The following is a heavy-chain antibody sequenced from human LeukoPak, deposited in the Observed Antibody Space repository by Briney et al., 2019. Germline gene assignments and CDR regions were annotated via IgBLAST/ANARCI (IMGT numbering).Heavy chain of an antibody. J-gene: IGHJ4*02. Sequence: GGSLRLSCAASGFTFSSYAMHWVRQAPGKGLEWVVVISYDGSNKYYADSVKGRFTISRDNSKNTLYLQMNSLRAEDTAVYYCARGDDYGGIYYFDYWGQGTLATVSS. CDR3: ARGDDYGGIYYFDY. D-gene: IGHD4-23*01. CDR2: ISYDGSNK. V-gene: IGHV3-30-3*01. CDR1: GFTFSSYA.